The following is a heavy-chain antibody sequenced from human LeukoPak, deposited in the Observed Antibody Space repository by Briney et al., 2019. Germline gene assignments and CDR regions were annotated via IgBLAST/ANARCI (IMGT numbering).Heavy chain of an antibody. CDR2: ISYDGSNK. V-gene: IGHV3-30*19. CDR1: GFTFSSYG. Sequence: GGSLRLSCAASGFTFSSYGMHWVRQAPGKGLEWVAVISYDGSNKYYADSVKGRFTISRDNSKNTLYLQMNSLRAEDTAVYYCAKDLTTVTTQGDYWGQGTLVTVSS. CDR3: AKDLTTVTTQGDY. D-gene: IGHD4-17*01. J-gene: IGHJ4*02.